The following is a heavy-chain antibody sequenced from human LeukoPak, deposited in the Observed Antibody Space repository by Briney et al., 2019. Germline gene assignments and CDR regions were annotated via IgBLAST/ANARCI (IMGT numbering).Heavy chain of an antibody. D-gene: IGHD6-13*01. CDR2: ISYDGSNK. V-gene: IGHV3-30*18. Sequence: GSLRLSCAASGFTFSSYGMHWVRQAPGKGLEWVAVISYDGSNKYYADSVKGRFTISRDNSKNTLYLQMNSLRAEDTAVYYCAKGAAAGIDYWGQGTLVTVSS. J-gene: IGHJ4*02. CDR3: AKGAAAGIDY. CDR1: GFTFSSYG.